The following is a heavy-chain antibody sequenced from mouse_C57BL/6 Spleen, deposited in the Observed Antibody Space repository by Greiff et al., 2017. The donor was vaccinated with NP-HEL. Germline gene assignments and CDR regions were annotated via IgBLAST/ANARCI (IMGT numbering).Heavy chain of an antibody. V-gene: IGHV5-17*01. CDR1: GFTFSDYG. Sequence: EVKLMESGGGLVKPGGSLKLSCAASGFTFSDYGMHWVRQAPEKGLEWVAYISSGSSTIYYADTVKGRFTISRDNAKNTLFLQMTSLRSEDTAMYYCARMYYGSSYWYFDVWGTGTTVIVSS. J-gene: IGHJ1*03. CDR2: ISSGSSTI. CDR3: ARMYYGSSYWYFDV. D-gene: IGHD1-1*01.